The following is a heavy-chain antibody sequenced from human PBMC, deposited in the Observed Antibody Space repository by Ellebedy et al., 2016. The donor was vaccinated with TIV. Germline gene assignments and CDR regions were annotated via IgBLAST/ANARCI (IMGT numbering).Heavy chain of an antibody. CDR2: ISAYNGHT. CDR3: ARTATFVVVVPNDY. CDR1: GYTFTSYG. D-gene: IGHD3-22*01. V-gene: IGHV1-18*04. J-gene: IGHJ4*02. Sequence: AASVKVSCKTSGYTFTSYGISWARQAPGQGLEWMGWISAYNGHTNYAQNLQGRVTMTTDTSTSTAYMELRRLKSDDTAVYYCARTATFVVVVPNDYWGQGTLITVSS.